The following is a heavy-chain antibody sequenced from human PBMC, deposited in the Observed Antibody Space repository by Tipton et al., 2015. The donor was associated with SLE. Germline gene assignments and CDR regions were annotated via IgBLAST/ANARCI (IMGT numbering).Heavy chain of an antibody. V-gene: IGHV3-7*01. CDR1: GFTVSAYW. Sequence: LSLTCAVSGFTVSAYWMSWVRQAPGKALEWVANTNQDGSVKFYVDSVKGRFTISGDSAKNSLSLQMNSLSAEDTAVYYCAREGRPNAFDIWGQGTMVTVTS. J-gene: IGHJ3*02. CDR3: AREGRPNAFDI. CDR2: TNQDGSVK.